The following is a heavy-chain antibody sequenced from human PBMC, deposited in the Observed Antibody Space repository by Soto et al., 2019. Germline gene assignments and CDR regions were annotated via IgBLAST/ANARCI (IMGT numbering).Heavy chain of an antibody. CDR2: IYYSGST. V-gene: IGHV4-31*03. J-gene: IGHJ4*02. CDR1: GGSISSGGYY. CDR3: ARDGGHGSGSYFFRY. D-gene: IGHD3-10*01. Sequence: PSETLSLTCTVSGGSISSGGYYWSWIRQHPGKGLEWIGYIYYSGSTYYNPSLKSRVTISVDTSKNQFSLKLSSVTAADTAVYYCARDGGHGSGSYFFRYWGQGTLVTVSS.